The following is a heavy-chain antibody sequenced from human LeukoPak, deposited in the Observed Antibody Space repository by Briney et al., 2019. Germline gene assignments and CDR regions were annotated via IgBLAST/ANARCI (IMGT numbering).Heavy chain of an antibody. V-gene: IGHV1-18*01. CDR3: ASVYNHGMDV. CDR1: GYTFTSYG. CDR2: ISGYNGNT. J-gene: IGHJ6*02. Sequence: GASVKVSCKASGYTFTSYGISWVRQAPGQGLEWMGWISGYNGNTNYAQKLQGRVTMTTDTSTSTAYMELRSLRSEDTAVYYCASVYNHGMDVWGQGTTVIVSS.